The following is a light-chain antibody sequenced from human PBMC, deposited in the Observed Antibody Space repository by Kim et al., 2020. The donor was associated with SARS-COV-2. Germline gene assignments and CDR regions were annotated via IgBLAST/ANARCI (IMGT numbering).Light chain of an antibody. Sequence: EIVMTQSPATLSMPPGERATLSCRASQSISSNLAWYQQRPGQPPRLLIYGASSRATGVPARFSGSGSATEFTLTISSLQSEDFAVYYCQQYNNWPETFGQGTKVDIK. CDR1: QSISSN. J-gene: IGKJ1*01. CDR3: QQYNNWPET. V-gene: IGKV3-15*01. CDR2: GAS.